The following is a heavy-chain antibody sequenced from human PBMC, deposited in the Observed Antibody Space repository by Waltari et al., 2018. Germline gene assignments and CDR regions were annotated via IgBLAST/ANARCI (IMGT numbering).Heavy chain of an antibody. D-gene: IGHD3-22*01. V-gene: IGHV3-23*01. J-gene: IGHJ4*02. CDR3: AADLGSGGYYLVHFDY. CDR1: GFSFSSFA. CDR2: ISGSGGGT. Sequence: EVQLLASGGGLVQRGGSLRLSCATAGFSFSSFAMHWVRQAPGRGLQWVSGISGSGGGTFYVDSVKGRFTISRDNSKNTLYLQMNSLRAEDTALYYCAADLGSGGYYLVHFDYWGQGTLVTVSS.